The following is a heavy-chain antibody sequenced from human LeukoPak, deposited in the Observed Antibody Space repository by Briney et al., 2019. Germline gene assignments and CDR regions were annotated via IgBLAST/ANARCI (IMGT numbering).Heavy chain of an antibody. Sequence: GGSLRLSCAASGFTFDDYAMHWVRQAPGKGLEWVSGISWNSGSIGYADSVKGRFTISRDNAKNSLYLQMNSLRAEDTAVYYCARDSGGGRPPFDYWGQGTLVTVSS. D-gene: IGHD2-15*01. V-gene: IGHV3-9*01. CDR1: GFTFDDYA. CDR2: ISWNSGSI. CDR3: ARDSGGGRPPFDY. J-gene: IGHJ4*02.